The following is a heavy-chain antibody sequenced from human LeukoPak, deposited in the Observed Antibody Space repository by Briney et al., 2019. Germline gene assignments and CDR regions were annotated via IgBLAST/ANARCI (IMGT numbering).Heavy chain of an antibody. CDR3: ARGHSSGWYNHFDY. J-gene: IGHJ4*02. V-gene: IGHV1-69*06. D-gene: IGHD6-19*01. CDR2: IIPIFGTA. Sequence: SVKVSCKASGGTFSSYAISWVRQAPGQGLEWMGGIIPIFGTANYAQKFQGRVTITADKSTSTAYMELSSLRSEDTAVYYCARGHSSGWYNHFDYWGQGTLVTVSS. CDR1: GGTFSSYA.